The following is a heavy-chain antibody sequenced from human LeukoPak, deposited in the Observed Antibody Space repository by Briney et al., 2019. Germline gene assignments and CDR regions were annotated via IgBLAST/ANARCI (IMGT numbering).Heavy chain of an antibody. D-gene: IGHD1-26*01. J-gene: IGHJ5*02. CDR2: IYYSGST. CDR1: GGSISSYY. CDR3: ARVGAPINRFDP. Sequence: SETLSLTCTVSGGSISSYYWSWIRQPPGKGLEWIGYIYYSGSTNYNPSLKSRVTISVDTSKNQFSLKLSSVTAADTAVYYCARVGAPINRFDPWGQGTLVTVSS. V-gene: IGHV4-59*01.